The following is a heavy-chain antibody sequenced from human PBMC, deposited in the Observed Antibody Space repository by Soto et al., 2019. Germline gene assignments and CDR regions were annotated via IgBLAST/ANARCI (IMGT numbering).Heavy chain of an antibody. V-gene: IGHV4-59*01. Sequence: XETLSLTCTVSGGSISGYYWSWIRQPPGKELEWIGYMYYSGSTHYNPSLKSRVAMSIDTTKNQFSLKLTSVTAADTAVYYCARVRERLQYFDWFYHFDYSGQGPQVTVSS. D-gene: IGHD3-9*01. CDR2: MYYSGST. CDR1: GGSISGYY. J-gene: IGHJ4*02. CDR3: ARVRERLQYFDWFYHFDY.